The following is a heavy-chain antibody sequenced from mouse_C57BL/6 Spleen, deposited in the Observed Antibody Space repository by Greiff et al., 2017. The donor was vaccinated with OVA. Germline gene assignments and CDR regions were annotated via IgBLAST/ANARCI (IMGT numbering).Heavy chain of an antibody. CDR1: GYTFTSYW. CDR3: ARDDTTVVATPYWYFDV. V-gene: IGHV1-52*01. D-gene: IGHD1-1*01. Sequence: VQLQQSGAELVRPGSSVKLSCKASGYTFTSYWMHWVKQRPIQGLEWIGNIDPSDSETHYNQKFKDKATLTVDKSSSTAYMQLSSLTSEDSAVYYCARDDTTVVATPYWYFDVWGTGTTVTVSS. J-gene: IGHJ1*03. CDR2: IDPSDSET.